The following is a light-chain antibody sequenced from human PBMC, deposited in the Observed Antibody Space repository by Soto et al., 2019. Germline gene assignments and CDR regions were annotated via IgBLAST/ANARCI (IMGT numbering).Light chain of an antibody. CDR2: GAS. V-gene: IGKV3-20*01. J-gene: IGKJ1*01. CDR1: QSVNSRY. Sequence: IVLTQSPGTLSVSPGERATLSCRASQSVNSRYLAWYQQKAGQAPRLLMYGASSRATGIPDRFSGSGSGTDGTLTISSLKPEDVSAYDGQQSYSSPPTFCQGTKVDI. CDR3: QQSYSSPPT.